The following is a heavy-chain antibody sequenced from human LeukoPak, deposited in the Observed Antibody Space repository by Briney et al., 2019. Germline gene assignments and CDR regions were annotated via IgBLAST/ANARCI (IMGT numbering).Heavy chain of an antibody. V-gene: IGHV4-4*07. D-gene: IGHD5-18*01. CDR3: ARGYSYGPDINYFDY. CDR2: IYTTGST. J-gene: IGHJ4*02. Sequence: PSETLSLTCSVSGGSISDSYWSWIRQPAGKGLEWIGRIYTTGSTNFNPSLKSRVAMSVDTSKNQFSLRLSSVTAADTAVYYCARGYSYGPDINYFDYWGQGALVTVS. CDR1: GGSISDSY.